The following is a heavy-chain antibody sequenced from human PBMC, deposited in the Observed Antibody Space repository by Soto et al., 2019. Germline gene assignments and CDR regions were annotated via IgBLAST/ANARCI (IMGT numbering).Heavy chain of an antibody. D-gene: IGHD2-15*01. CDR2: ISYDGSNK. CDR1: GFTFSSYG. J-gene: IGHJ5*02. Sequence: QVQLVESGGGVVQPGRSLRLSCAAPGFTFSSYGMHWVRQAPGKGLEWVAVISYDGSNKYYADSVKGRFTISRDNSKNTLYLQMNSLRAEDTAVYYCAKDSGYCSGGSCYSGGFDPWGQGTLVTVSS. V-gene: IGHV3-30*18. CDR3: AKDSGYCSGGSCYSGGFDP.